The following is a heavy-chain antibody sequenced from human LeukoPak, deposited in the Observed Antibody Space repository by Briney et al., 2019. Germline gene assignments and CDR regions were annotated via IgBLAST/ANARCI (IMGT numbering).Heavy chain of an antibody. V-gene: IGHV1-3*01. J-gene: IGHJ4*02. CDR1: GYTFTHYV. CDR2: INAGNGDT. Sequence: SLKVSCTASGYTFTHYVVHWVRQAPGQRPEWMGWINAGNGDTKYSQNFQGRVTITRDTSASTAYMELSSLTSEDTALYYCARDDCGDTCYAGGYWGQGTLVTVSS. D-gene: IGHD2-2*01. CDR3: ARDDCGDTCYAGGY.